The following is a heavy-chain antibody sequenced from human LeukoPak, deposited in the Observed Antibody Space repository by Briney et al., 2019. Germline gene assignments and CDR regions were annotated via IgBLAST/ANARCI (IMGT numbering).Heavy chain of an antibody. CDR3: AREVVRGVISYYFDY. CDR2: ISSSSSYI. Sequence: GGSLRLSCAASRFTFSSYSMNWVRQAPGKGLEWVSSISSSSSYIYYADSVKGRFTISRDNAKNTLYLQMNSLRAEDTAVYYCAREVVRGVISYYFDYWGQGTLVTVSS. J-gene: IGHJ4*02. CDR1: RFTFSSYS. V-gene: IGHV3-21*01. D-gene: IGHD3-10*01.